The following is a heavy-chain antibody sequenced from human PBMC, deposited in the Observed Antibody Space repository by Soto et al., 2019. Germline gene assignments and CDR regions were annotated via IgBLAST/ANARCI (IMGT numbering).Heavy chain of an antibody. D-gene: IGHD3-10*01. Sequence: ASVKVSCNASGHTFTSYYMHWVRQAPVQGLEWMGIINPSGGSTSYAQKFQGRVTMTRDTSTSTVYMELSSLRSEDTAVYYCASPMVRGVIHYYYGMDVWGQGTTVTVSS. CDR3: ASPMVRGVIHYYYGMDV. CDR2: INPSGGST. CDR1: GHTFTSYY. V-gene: IGHV1-46*01. J-gene: IGHJ6*02.